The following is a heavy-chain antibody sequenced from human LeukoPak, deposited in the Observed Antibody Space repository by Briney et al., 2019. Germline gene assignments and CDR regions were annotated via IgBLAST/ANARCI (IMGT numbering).Heavy chain of an antibody. CDR2: IGSGGST. V-gene: IGHV3-23*01. CDR1: GATISTTA. Sequence: PGPSLRPACVPSGATISTTAMGCGSHHARDWMGWGTTIGSGGSTYYAATLKGRFTISRDNSKNPLSLQMNSLRAEDTAVYYCAKRGPGGSWNPEDYWGQGTLVTVSS. D-gene: IGHD2-15*01. J-gene: IGHJ4*02. CDR3: AKRGPGGSWNPEDY.